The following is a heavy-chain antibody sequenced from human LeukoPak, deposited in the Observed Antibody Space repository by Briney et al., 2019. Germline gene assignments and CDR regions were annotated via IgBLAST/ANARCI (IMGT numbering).Heavy chain of an antibody. V-gene: IGHV1-69*01. J-gene: IGHJ3*02. CDR1: GGTFSSYA. D-gene: IGHD1-26*01. CDR3: ARVRLKNYSGSYYAFDI. CDR2: IIPIFGTA. Sequence: ASVKVSCKASGGTFSSYAISWVRQAPGQGLEWMGGIIPIFGTANYAQKFQGRVTITADESTGTAYMELSSLRSEDTAVYYCARVRLKNYSGSYYAFDIWGQGTMVTVSS.